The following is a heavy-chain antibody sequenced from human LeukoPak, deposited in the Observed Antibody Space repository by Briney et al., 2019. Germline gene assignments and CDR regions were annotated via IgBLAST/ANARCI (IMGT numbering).Heavy chain of an antibody. Sequence: GGSLRLSCAASGFIFSSYWMHWVRQAPGKGLVWVSRIKSDGTSTNYADSVKGRFTISRDNAKNSLYLQMSSLRAEDTAVYYCARGHYGMDVWGQGTTVTVSS. CDR3: ARGHYGMDV. CDR2: IKSDGTST. CDR1: GFIFSSYW. V-gene: IGHV3-74*01. J-gene: IGHJ6*02.